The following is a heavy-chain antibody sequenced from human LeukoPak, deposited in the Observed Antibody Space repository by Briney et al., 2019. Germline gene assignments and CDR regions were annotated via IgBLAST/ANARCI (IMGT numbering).Heavy chain of an antibody. CDR2: INWNGGST. Sequence: RAGGSLRLSCAASGFTFDDYGMSWVRQAPGKGLEWVSGINWNGGSTGYAGSVKGRFTISRDNAKNSLYLQMNSLRAEDTALYYCARGTIFGVVILFDYWGQGTLVTVSS. V-gene: IGHV3-20*04. CDR3: ARGTIFGVVILFDY. J-gene: IGHJ4*02. CDR1: GFTFDDYG. D-gene: IGHD3-3*01.